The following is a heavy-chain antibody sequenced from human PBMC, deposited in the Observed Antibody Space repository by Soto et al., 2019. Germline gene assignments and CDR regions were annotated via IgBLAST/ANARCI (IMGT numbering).Heavy chain of an antibody. V-gene: IGHV1-18*01. D-gene: IGHD6-19*01. CDR2: ISGYSGST. Sequence: QVQLVQSGAEVKKPGASVKVSCKAPDYTFTRNGISWVRQAPGQGLEWMGWISGYSGSTNYAQKLQGRLTMPTDTPTSTAYMELRSLKSDDTAVYYCATFDSSGWRRGHLDNCGQGTLVTVSS. J-gene: IGHJ4*02. CDR3: ATFDSSGWRRGHLDN. CDR1: DYTFTRNG.